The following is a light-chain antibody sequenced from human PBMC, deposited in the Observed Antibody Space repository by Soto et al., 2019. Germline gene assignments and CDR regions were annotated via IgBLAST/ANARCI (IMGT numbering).Light chain of an antibody. V-gene: IGKV3-20*01. J-gene: IGKJ4*01. CDR3: QQYDNSPLT. CDR1: QSVSSSY. Sequence: EIVLTHSPGTLSLSPWDRATLSCRASQSVSSSYLAWYQQKPGQAPRLLIYGASIRATGIPDRFSGSGSGTDFTLTISRLEPEDFAVYYCQQYDNSPLTFGGGTKVDIK. CDR2: GAS.